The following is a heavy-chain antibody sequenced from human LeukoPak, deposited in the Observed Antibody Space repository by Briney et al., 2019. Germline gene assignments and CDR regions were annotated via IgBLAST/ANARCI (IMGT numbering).Heavy chain of an antibody. D-gene: IGHD3-9*01. Sequence: SETLSLTCTVSGGSISSSSYYWGWIRQPPGKGLEWIGSIYYSGSTYYNPSLKSRVTISVDTSKNQFSLKLSSVTAADTAVYYCARATYYDILTGLGGFDPWGQGTLVTVSS. V-gene: IGHV4-39*01. CDR1: GGSISSSSYY. CDR2: IYYSGST. J-gene: IGHJ5*02. CDR3: ARATYYDILTGLGGFDP.